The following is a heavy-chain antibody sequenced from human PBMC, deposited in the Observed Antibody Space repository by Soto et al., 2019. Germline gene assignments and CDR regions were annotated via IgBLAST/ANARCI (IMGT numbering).Heavy chain of an antibody. V-gene: IGHV4-59*01. CDR1: GGSISSYY. CDR3: ARIAIELLFLEGTNKYGGYYMDV. D-gene: IGHD3-3*01. CDR2: IYYSGST. Sequence: SETLSLTCTVSGGSISSYYWSWIRQPPGKGLEWIGYIYYSGSTNYNPSLKSRVTISVDTSKNQFSLKLSSVTAADTAVYYCARIAIELLFLEGTNKYGGYYMDVWGKGTTVTVS. J-gene: IGHJ6*03.